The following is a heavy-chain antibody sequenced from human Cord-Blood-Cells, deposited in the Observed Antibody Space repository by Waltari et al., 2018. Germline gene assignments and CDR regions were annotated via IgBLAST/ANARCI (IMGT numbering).Heavy chain of an antibody. CDR2: ISSSSSYI. J-gene: IGHJ6*02. CDR1: GVSFSSYS. CDR3: ARDSSSSWYYYYYGMDV. D-gene: IGHD6-13*01. V-gene: IGHV3-21*01. Sequence: EVQLVESGGGMVKPGGSMRLPSAASGVSFSSYSMNRVRQAPGKGLERVSSISSSSSYISYADSVKGRFTISRDNAKNSLYLQMNILRAEDTAVYYCARDSSSSWYYYYYGMDVWGQGTTVTVS.